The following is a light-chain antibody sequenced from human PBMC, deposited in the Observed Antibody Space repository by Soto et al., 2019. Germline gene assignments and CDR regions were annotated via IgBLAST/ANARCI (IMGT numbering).Light chain of an antibody. CDR3: QQSYTTPLA. V-gene: IGKV1-39*01. CDR1: QSISGY. Sequence: DIQMTQSPSSLSASVGDRVTITCRASQSISGYLIWYQQKPGKAPELLIYAASYLENGVPSRFSGSGSGTYFTLTISSLQPEDFATYYCQQSYTTPLAFGGGTKVDIK. J-gene: IGKJ4*01. CDR2: AAS.